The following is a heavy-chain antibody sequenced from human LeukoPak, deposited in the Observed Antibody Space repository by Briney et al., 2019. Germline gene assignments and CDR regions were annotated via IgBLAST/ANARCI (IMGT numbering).Heavy chain of an antibody. CDR2: TYYRSKWYK. J-gene: IGHJ1*01. Sequence: SQTLSLTCAISGDSVSSNSATWSWIRQSPSRGIEWLGRTYYRSKWYKYYAVSVKGRITINPDTSKNQFSLQLNSVTPEDTAVYYCARGPSYFQHWGQGTLVTVSS. CDR1: GDSVSSNSAT. V-gene: IGHV6-1*01. CDR3: ARGPSYFQH.